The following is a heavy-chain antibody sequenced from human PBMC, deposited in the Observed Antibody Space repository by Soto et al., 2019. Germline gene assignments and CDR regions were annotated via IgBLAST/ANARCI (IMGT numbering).Heavy chain of an antibody. V-gene: IGHV3-30*18. D-gene: IGHD3-22*01. CDR1: GFTFSNYG. J-gene: IGHJ3*02. CDR2: ISNDGTNQ. Sequence: GGSLRLSCAASGFTFSNYGVHWVRQAPGKGLEWVAFISNDGTNQYYADSVKGRFTISRDNSKNTLYLQMNSLRAEDTAVYYCAKGDDSSGYLAFDIWGQGTMVTVSS. CDR3: AKGDDSSGYLAFDI.